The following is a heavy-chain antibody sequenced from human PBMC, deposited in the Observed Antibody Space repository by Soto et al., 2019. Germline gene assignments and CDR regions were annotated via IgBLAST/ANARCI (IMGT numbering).Heavy chain of an antibody. Sequence: LRLSCAASGFTFSSYAMHWVRQAPGKGLEWVAVISYDGSNKYYADSVKGRFTISRDNSKNTLYLQMNSLRAEDTAVYYCAREGQLAHFDYWGQGTLVTVSS. CDR1: GFTFSSYA. CDR2: ISYDGSNK. D-gene: IGHD6-13*01. V-gene: IGHV3-30-3*01. CDR3: AREGQLAHFDY. J-gene: IGHJ4*02.